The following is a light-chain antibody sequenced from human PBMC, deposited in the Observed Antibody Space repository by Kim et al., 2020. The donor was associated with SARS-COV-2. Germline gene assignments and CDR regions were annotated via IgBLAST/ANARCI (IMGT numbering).Light chain of an antibody. J-gene: IGLJ1*01. CDR1: KY. CDR2: QDS. V-gene: IGLV3-1*01. Sequence: KYVWWYQQKPAQSPVMVIYQDSKRPSGIPERFSGSNSGNTATLTISGTQTMDEADYYCHAWDSSGSTAVFGTGTKVTVL. CDR3: HAWDSSGSTAV.